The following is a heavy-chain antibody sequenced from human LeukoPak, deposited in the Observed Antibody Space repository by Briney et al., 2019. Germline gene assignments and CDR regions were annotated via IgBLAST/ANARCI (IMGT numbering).Heavy chain of an antibody. J-gene: IGHJ4*02. CDR3: ARGPFLSY. D-gene: IGHD3-16*02. CDR2: IYYSGST. V-gene: IGHV4-59*12. Sequence: SETLSLTCTVSGGSISSYYWSWIRQPPGKGLEWIGYIYYSGSTNYNPSLKSRVTISVDTSKNQFSLKLSSVTAADTAVYYCARGPFLSYWGQGTLVTVSS. CDR1: GGSISSYY.